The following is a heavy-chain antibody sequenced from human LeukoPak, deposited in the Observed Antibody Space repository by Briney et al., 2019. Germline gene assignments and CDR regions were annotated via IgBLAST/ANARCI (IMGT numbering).Heavy chain of an antibody. J-gene: IGHJ4*02. Sequence: PGGSLRLSCAASGFTFSIYAMSWVRQAPGEGLEWVSAVSGSGGSTYYADSVRGRFTISRDNSKNMLYLQMISLRAEDTAVHYCASSTVTRTDYFDYWGQGTLVTVCS. CDR1: GFTFSIYA. V-gene: IGHV3-23*01. CDR2: VSGSGGST. CDR3: ASSTVTRTDYFDY. D-gene: IGHD4-17*01.